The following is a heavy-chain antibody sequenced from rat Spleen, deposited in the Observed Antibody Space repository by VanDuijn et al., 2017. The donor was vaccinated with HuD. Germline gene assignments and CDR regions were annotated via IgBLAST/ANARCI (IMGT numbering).Heavy chain of an antibody. D-gene: IGHD4-3*01. CDR2: LSYDGHTT. CDR1: GFTFNYYW. V-gene: IGHV5-29*01. CDR3: ARLGGLRNWFAY. J-gene: IGHJ3*01. Sequence: EVQLVESGGGLVQPGRSLKLSCVTSGFTFNYYWMTWIRQAPTKGLEWVATLSYDGHTTYYRDSVKGRFTISRDNAKSTLYLQMNSLRSEDTATYYCARLGGLRNWFAYWGQGTLVTVSS.